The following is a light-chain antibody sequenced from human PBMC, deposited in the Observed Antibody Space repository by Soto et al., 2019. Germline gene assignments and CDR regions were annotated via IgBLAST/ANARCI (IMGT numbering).Light chain of an antibody. J-gene: IGKJ1*01. CDR3: QQYGSSPRRT. CDR2: GAS. V-gene: IGKV3-20*01. Sequence: EIVLTQSPGTLSLSPGESATLSCRASQSVSTSYLAWYQQNPGQAPRLLIYGASSRATGIPDRFSGSGSGTGFTLTISRLEPEDFAVYYCQQYGSSPRRTFGQGTKVEIK. CDR1: QSVSTSY.